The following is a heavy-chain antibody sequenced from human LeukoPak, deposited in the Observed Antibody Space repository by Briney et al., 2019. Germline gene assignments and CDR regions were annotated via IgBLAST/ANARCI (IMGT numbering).Heavy chain of an antibody. CDR3: ARHGAIPEY. CDR1: GGSMGTYY. V-gene: IGHV4-59*08. CDR2: IYYRGST. D-gene: IGHD2-21*01. Sequence: SETLSLTCSVSGGSMGTYYWTWVRQPPGKGLEWIGYIYYRGSTNYNPSLKSRVTISEDTAKNQFPLKLTSVTAADTAVYYCARHGAIPEYWGQGSLVIVSS. J-gene: IGHJ4*02.